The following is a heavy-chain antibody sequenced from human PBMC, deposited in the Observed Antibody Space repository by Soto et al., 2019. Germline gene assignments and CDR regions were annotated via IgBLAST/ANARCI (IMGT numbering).Heavy chain of an antibody. V-gene: IGHV5-10-1*04. CDR2: IDPSDSYT. CDR3: ARDTTVLEWLLTPGWFDP. Sequence: GESLKISCKGSGYSFTSYWISWVRQMPGKGLEWMGRIDPSDSYTNYSPSFQGQVTISADKSISTAYLQWSSLKASDTAMYYCARDTTVLEWLLTPGWFDPWGLGTLVTVSS. J-gene: IGHJ5*02. D-gene: IGHD3-3*01. CDR1: GYSFTSYW.